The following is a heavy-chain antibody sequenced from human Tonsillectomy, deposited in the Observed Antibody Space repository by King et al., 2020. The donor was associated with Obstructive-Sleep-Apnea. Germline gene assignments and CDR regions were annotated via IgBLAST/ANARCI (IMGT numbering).Heavy chain of an antibody. CDR1: GFNFSVFD. D-gene: IGHD3-9*01. V-gene: IGHV3-48*01. CDR2: INTSGATI. CDR3: ARGTSYDILSGYYFEY. Sequence: VQLVESGGLLVQPGGSLRLSCAASGFNFSVFDMNWVRQTPGGGREWISYINTSGATIYYTDSVKGRFTVSRDNAKNSLYLQMNSLRPEDAALYYCARGTSYDILSGYYFEYWGQGTLVTVSS. J-gene: IGHJ4*02.